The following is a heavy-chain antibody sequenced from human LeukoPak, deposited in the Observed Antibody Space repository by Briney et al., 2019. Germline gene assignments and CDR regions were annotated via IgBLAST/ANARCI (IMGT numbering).Heavy chain of an antibody. CDR3: ASLSYYGMDV. D-gene: IGHD2/OR15-2a*01. J-gene: IGHJ6*02. V-gene: IGHV3-21*06. CDR1: GFPFSSYS. CDR2: ISSGSSYM. Sequence: GGSLSLSCAASGFPFSSYSMNWVRQAPGKGLEWVSSISSGSSYMYYADSVKGRFTISRDNAKNSLHLQMNSLRAEDTAVYYCASLSYYGMDVWGQGTTVTVSS.